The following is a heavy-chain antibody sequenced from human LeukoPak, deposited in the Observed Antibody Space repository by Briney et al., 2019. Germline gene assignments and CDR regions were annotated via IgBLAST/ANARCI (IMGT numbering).Heavy chain of an antibody. D-gene: IGHD3-10*01. CDR1: GGTFSSYA. J-gene: IGHJ4*02. V-gene: IGHV1-69*04. CDR2: IIPILGIA. CDR3: ARDSGDYYGSGSYPDY. Sequence: SVKVSCKASGGTFSSYAISWVRQAPGQGLEWMGRIIPILGIANYAQKFQGRVTITADKSTSTAYMELSSLRSEDTAVYYCARDSGDYYGSGSYPDYWGQGTLVTVSS.